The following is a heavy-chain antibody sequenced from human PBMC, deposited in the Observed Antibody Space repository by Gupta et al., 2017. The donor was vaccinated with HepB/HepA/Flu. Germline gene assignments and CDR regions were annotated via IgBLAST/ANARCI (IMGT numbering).Heavy chain of an antibody. Sequence: QLQLQESGPGLVKPSETLSLTCTVSGGSMSSRSHYWGWLRHPPGKGLEWIGTIYYSGETYYKTSLKSRVTISVDTSNNQFSLKLSSVTATDTAVYYCARLTYYYDSSGYSLGAFDIWGQGTMVTVS. CDR3: ARLTYYYDSSGYSLGAFDI. CDR2: IYYSGET. J-gene: IGHJ3*02. D-gene: IGHD3-22*01. V-gene: IGHV4-39*01. CDR1: GGSMSSRSHY.